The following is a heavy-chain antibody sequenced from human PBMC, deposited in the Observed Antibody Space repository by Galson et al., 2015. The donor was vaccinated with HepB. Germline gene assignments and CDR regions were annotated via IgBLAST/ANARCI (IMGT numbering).Heavy chain of an antibody. V-gene: IGHV1-69-2*01. CDR3: ATLGGCTGGVCSYYFDY. CDR1: GYTFTDYY. D-gene: IGHD2-8*02. Sequence: VKVSCKVSGYTFTDYYMHWVQQAPGKGLEWMGLVDPEDGETIYAEKFQGRVTITADTSTDTAYMELSSLRSEDTAVYYCATLGGCTGGVCSYYFDYWGQGTLVTVSS. J-gene: IGHJ4*02. CDR2: VDPEDGET.